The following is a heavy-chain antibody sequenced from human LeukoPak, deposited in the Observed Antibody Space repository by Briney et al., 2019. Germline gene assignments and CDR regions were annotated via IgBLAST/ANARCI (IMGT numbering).Heavy chain of an antibody. D-gene: IGHD3-9*01. CDR1: GFTFSDYY. CDR2: ISGSTSYT. CDR3: ASLRYFDWFFDY. J-gene: IGHJ4*02. Sequence: GGSLRLPCAASGFTFSDYYMSWIRQAPGKGLEWVSYISGSTSYTNYADSVKGRFTISRDNAKNSLYLQMNSLRAEDTAVYYCASLRYFDWFFDYWGQGTLVTVSS. V-gene: IGHV3-11*03.